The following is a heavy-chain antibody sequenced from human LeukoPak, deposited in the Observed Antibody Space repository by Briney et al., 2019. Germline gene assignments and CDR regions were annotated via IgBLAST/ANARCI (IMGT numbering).Heavy chain of an antibody. D-gene: IGHD3-22*01. CDR3: ASAHFDWLSRLYYYDSSGYSQYYFDY. J-gene: IGHJ4*02. Sequence: SETLSLTCTVSGGSISSSSYYWGWIRQPPGKGLEWIGSIYYSGSTYYNPSLKSRVTISVDTSKNQFSLKLSSVTAADTAVYYCASAHFDWLSRLYYYDSSGYSQYYFDYWGQGTLVTVSS. CDR2: IYYSGST. V-gene: IGHV4-39*01. CDR1: GGSISSSSYY.